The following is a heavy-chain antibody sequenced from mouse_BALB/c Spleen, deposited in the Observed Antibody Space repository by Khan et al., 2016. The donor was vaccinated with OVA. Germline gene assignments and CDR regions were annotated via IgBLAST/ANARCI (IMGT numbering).Heavy chain of an antibody. CDR3: VRAWGLRRNAWLSY. CDR1: GYTFTDHH. Sequence: VQLKQSGAELVRPGASVKISYKAFGYTFTDHHISWVKQRPGQGLDWIAYINPYNDYTNYNQKFKGKATLTVDTSSSTAYMELSSLTSEDSAVYYCVRAWGLRRNAWLSYWGQGTLVTVSA. CDR2: INPYNDYT. J-gene: IGHJ3*01. V-gene: IGHV1S45*01.